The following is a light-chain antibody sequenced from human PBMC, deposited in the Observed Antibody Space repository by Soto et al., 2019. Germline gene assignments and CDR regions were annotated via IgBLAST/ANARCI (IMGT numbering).Light chain of an antibody. J-gene: IGLJ2*01. CDR3: SSYARNRDVL. V-gene: IGLV2-8*01. CDR1: SSDVGGYNY. Sequence: QSALTQPPSASGSPGQSVATSCTGTSSDVGGYNYVSWYQQHPGKAPKLMIYEVNKRPSGVPDRFSGSKSGSTASLTVSGLQAEDEADYYCSSYARNRDVLFGGGTKLTVL. CDR2: EVN.